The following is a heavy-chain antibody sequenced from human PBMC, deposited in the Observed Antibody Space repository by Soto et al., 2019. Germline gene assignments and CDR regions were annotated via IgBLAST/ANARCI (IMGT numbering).Heavy chain of an antibody. Sequence: SETLSLTCTVYGGSISSSSYYWGWIRQPPGKGMEWIGSIYYRGSTYYNQSLKSQVTISVDTSKNQFSLKLSSVTAADTAVYYCARRLYYDSSGFEGGGMDVWGQGTTVT. J-gene: IGHJ6*02. D-gene: IGHD3-22*01. CDR2: IYYRGST. V-gene: IGHV4-39*01. CDR3: ARRLYYDSSGFEGGGMDV. CDR1: GGSISSSSYY.